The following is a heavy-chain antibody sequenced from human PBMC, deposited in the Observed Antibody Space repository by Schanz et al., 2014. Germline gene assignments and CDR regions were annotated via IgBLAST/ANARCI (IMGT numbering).Heavy chain of an antibody. J-gene: IGHJ4*02. D-gene: IGHD2-21*01. CDR2: LSANGDST. CDR1: GFTLSNYA. Sequence: EVQLVESGGGLVQPGGSLRLSCAAPGFTLSNYAMHWVRQTPDKGLEWVSGLSANGDSTFYSSSVKGRFTISRDISKNTLYLQMGSLRAEDVAVYYCARKSVVSGHYDSWGQGTLVTVSS. V-gene: IGHV3-64*01. CDR3: ARKSVVSGHYDS.